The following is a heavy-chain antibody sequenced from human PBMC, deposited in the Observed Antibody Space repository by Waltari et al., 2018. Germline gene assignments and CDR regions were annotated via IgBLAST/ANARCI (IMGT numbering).Heavy chain of an antibody. V-gene: IGHV3-23*01. J-gene: IGHJ5*02. CDR1: GFTFSPYA. CDR3: AKFSRDFYDFWSGYYNWFDP. D-gene: IGHD3-3*01. CDR2: ISGSGGNT. Sequence: EVQLLESGGGLVQPGGSLRLSCAASGFTFSPYAMSWVRQAPGKVLQGVSGISGSGGNTYYADSVKGRFTISRDNSKNTLYLQMNSLRAEDTAVYSCAKFSRDFYDFWSGYYNWFDPWGQGTLVTVSS.